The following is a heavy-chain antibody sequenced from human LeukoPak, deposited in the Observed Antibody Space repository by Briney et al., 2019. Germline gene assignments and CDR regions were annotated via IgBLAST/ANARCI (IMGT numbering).Heavy chain of an antibody. CDR3: ARDTSYSSSWYKGDYYYYYYMDV. D-gene: IGHD6-13*01. V-gene: IGHV4-59*01. Sequence: PSETLSLTCTVSGGSISSYYWSWIRQPPGKGLEWIGYIYYSGSTNYNPSLKSRVTISVDTSKNQFSLKLSSVTAADTAVYYCARDTSYSSSWYKGDYYYYYYMDVWGKGTTVTVSS. J-gene: IGHJ6*03. CDR1: GGSISSYY. CDR2: IYYSGST.